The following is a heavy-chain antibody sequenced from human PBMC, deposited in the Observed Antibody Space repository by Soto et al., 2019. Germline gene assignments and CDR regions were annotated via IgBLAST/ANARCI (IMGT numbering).Heavy chain of an antibody. CDR2: IIPIFGTA. D-gene: IGHD1-26*01. V-gene: IGHV1-69*01. CDR3: ARDGGRHSGGIDY. J-gene: IGHJ4*02. Sequence: QVQLVQSGAEGKKPGSSVKVSCKASGGTFSSYSINWVRQAPGQGLEWMGEIIPIFGTANYAQKFQGRVTITADESTSTAYMELSSLRSEDTAVYYCARDGGRHSGGIDYGGQGTLVTVSS. CDR1: GGTFSSYS.